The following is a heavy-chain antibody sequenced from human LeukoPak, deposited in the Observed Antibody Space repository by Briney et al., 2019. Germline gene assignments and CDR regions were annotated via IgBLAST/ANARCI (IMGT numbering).Heavy chain of an antibody. CDR2: INGGGNTT. D-gene: IGHD6-19*01. Sequence: SGGSLRLSCAASGFAFSSFAMGWVRQSPGKGLEWLSTINGGGNTTFYADSVKGRFTISRDNSKNTLHLHMDSLRPDDTAIYYCTKDPHVEGAVAAYYSFYMDAWGRGPGVPVSS. CDR1: GFAFSSFA. CDR3: TKDPHVEGAVAAYYSFYMDA. V-gene: IGHV3-23*01. J-gene: IGHJ6*03.